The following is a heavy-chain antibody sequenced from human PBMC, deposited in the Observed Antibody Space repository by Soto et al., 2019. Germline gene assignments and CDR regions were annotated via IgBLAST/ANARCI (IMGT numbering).Heavy chain of an antibody. Sequence: PGGSLRLSCAASGFTFSSYAMSWVRQAPGKGLEWVSGITGSGSNKYYADSVKGRFTISRDNSKNTLYLQMNSLRAEDTAVYYCAKLLGSRSSSYYYYGMDVWGQGTTVTVS. J-gene: IGHJ6*02. CDR1: GFTFSSYA. CDR2: ITGSGSNK. V-gene: IGHV3-23*01. D-gene: IGHD2-15*01. CDR3: AKLLGSRSSSYYYYGMDV.